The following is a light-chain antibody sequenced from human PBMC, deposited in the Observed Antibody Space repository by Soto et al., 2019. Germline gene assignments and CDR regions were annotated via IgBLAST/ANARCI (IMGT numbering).Light chain of an antibody. CDR3: QKYENLIT. CDR1: QDINNY. V-gene: IGKV1-33*01. J-gene: IGKJ5*01. CDR2: DAS. Sequence: DIQMSQSPSSXSASVGDRVTITCQASQDINNYLNWYQQKPGKAPKLLIYDASNLETGVPSRFSGSGSGTDFTFTISSLQTEDIATYYCQKYENLITFGQGTRLEIK.